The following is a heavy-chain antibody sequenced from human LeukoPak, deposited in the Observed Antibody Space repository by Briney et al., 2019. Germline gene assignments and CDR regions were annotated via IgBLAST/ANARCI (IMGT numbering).Heavy chain of an antibody. CDR1: SGFISREGDY. CDR2: IYYCGST. J-gene: IGHJ5*02. V-gene: IGHV4-31*03. Sequence: PSEPRSLTCTVSSGFISREGDYLSWIRQHPGKGLEWIGYIYYCGSTYYNPSLKSRVTISVDTSKNQFSLKLSSVTAADTAVYYCARKVGCSGGSCYSFATLPWFDPWGQGTLVTVSS. D-gene: IGHD2-15*01. CDR3: ARKVGCSGGSCYSFATLPWFDP.